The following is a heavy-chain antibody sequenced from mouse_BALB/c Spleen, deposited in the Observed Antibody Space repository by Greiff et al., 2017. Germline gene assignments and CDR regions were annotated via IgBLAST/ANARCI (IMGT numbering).Heavy chain of an antibody. CDR2: IWSGGST. CDR3: ARKGGYYDYGDYYAMDY. D-gene: IGHD2-4*01. V-gene: IGHV2-2*02. CDR1: GFSLTSYG. J-gene: IGHJ4*01. Sequence: QVHVKQSGPGLVQPSQSLSITCTVSGFSLTSYGVHWVRQSPGKGLEWLGVIWSGGSTDYNAAFISRLSISTDNSTSQVFFKMNSLQANDTAIYYCARKGGYYDYGDYYAMDYWGQGTSVTVSS.